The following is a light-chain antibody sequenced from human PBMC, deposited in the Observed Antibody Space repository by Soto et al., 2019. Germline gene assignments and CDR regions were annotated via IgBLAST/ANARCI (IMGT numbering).Light chain of an antibody. V-gene: IGKV1-5*03. J-gene: IGKJ5*01. CDR3: QQYNSYPIT. CDR2: KAS. Sequence: DIQMTQSPSTLSASVGDAVAVTCRASQSVSGWLAWYQQKPGKAPKLLIYKASTLKSGVPSRFSGSGSGTEFTLTISSLQPDDFATYYCQQYNSYPITFGQGTRLEI. CDR1: QSVSGW.